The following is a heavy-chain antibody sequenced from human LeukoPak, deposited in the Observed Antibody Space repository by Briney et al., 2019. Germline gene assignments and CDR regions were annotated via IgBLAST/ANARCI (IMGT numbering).Heavy chain of an antibody. J-gene: IGHJ4*02. CDR2: IIPIFGTA. Sequence: ASVKVSCKASGGTFSSYAISWVRQAPGQGLEWMGGIIPIFGTANYAQKFQGRVTITTDESTSTAYMGLSSLRSEDTAVYYCARNSGSYYGYFDYWGQGTLVTVSS. D-gene: IGHD1-26*01. CDR1: GGTFSSYA. V-gene: IGHV1-69*05. CDR3: ARNSGSYYGYFDY.